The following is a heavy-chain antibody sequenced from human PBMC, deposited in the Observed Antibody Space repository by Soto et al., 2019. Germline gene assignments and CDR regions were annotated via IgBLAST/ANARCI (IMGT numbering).Heavy chain of an antibody. J-gene: IGHJ4*02. CDR3: ARDLGGYDY. CDR2: IYYSGRS. CDR1: GGSISSGGYY. V-gene: IGHV4-31*03. Sequence: QVQLQESGPGLVKPSQTLSLTCTVSGGSISSGGYYWSWIRQHPGKGLEWIGYIYYSGRSYSNPSLNSRVTIAVDTSKNQFALKLSAVTAAYTAVYDWARDLGGYDYWGQGTLVTVSS. D-gene: IGHD3-16*01.